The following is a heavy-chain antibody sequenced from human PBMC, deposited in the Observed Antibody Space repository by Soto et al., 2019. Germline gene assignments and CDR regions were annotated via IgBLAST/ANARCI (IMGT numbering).Heavy chain of an antibody. CDR2: IYHIGST. D-gene: IGHD6-13*01. CDR1: SGSISSSNW. CDR3: ARVGAAAAGPFDY. Sequence: PSETLSLTCAVSSGSISSSNWWSWVRQPPGKGLEWIGEIYHIGSTNYNPSLKSRVTISVDKSKNQFSLKLSSVTAADTAVYYCARVGAAAAGPFDYWGQGTLVTVS. J-gene: IGHJ4*02. V-gene: IGHV4-4*02.